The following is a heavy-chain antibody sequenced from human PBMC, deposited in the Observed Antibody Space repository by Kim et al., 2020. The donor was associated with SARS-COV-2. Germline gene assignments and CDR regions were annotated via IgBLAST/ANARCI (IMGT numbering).Heavy chain of an antibody. CDR3: TRRGTTADDPHFDY. V-gene: IGHV3-73*01. D-gene: IGHD4-17*01. J-gene: IGHJ4*02. Sequence: AASVKGRFTISRDDSKNTAYLQMNSLKTEDTAVYYCTRRGTTADDPHFDYWGQGTLVTVSS.